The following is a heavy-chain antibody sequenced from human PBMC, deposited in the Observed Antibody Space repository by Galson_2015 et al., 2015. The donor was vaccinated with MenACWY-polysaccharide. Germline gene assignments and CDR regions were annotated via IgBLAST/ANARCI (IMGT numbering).Heavy chain of an antibody. D-gene: IGHD5-18*01. J-gene: IGHJ4*02. Sequence: SLRLSCAASGFTFSHYGMSWVRQAPGKGLEWVSAINNGGGSTYYADSVKGRFTISRDNSKNTLYLQMNSLRAEDTAVYYCAIPNYREYNYGSDYWGQGTLVTVSS. CDR2: INNGGGST. CDR3: AIPNYREYNYGSDY. V-gene: IGHV3-23*01. CDR1: GFTFSHYG.